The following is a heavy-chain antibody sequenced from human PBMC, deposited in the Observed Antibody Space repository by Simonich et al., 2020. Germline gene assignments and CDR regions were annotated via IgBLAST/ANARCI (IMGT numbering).Heavy chain of an antibody. D-gene: IGHD6-13*01. CDR2: IYHSGST. CDR1: GYSISSGYY. Sequence: QVQLQESGPGLVKPSETLSLTCAVSGYSISSGYYWGWIRQPQGKGLEWIGSIYHSGSTYYNPSLKSRVTISVDTSKNQFSLKLSSVTAADTAVYYCARVGYSNYYYYGMDVWGQGTTVTVSS. CDR3: ARVGYSNYYYYGMDV. V-gene: IGHV4-38-2*01. J-gene: IGHJ6*02.